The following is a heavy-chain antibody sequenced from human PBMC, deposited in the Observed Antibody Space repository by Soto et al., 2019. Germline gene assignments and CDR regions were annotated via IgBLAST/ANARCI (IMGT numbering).Heavy chain of an antibody. CDR2: ISSNGGST. Sequence: GGSLRLSCSASGFTFSSYAMHWVRQAPGKGLEYVSAISSNGGSTYYADSVKGRFTISRDNSKNTLYLQMSSLRAEDTAVYYCVKGEGDNWIHYYYYGMDVWGQGTTVTVSS. J-gene: IGHJ6*02. CDR1: GFTFSSYA. V-gene: IGHV3-64D*08. D-gene: IGHD1-1*01. CDR3: VKGEGDNWIHYYYYGMDV.